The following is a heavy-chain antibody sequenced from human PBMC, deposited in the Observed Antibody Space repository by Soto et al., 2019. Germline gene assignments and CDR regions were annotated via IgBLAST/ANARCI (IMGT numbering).Heavy chain of an antibody. V-gene: IGHV3-74*01. CDR3: ARVGQGAWYFDL. Sequence: EMQLVESGGGLVQPGGSLRLSCAASGFTFISYWMHWVGQVPGKGLMWVSRIKTDGSRINYADSVQGRFTISRDNAKNTLYLEMNSLRAEDTAIYYCARVGQGAWYFDLWGRGTLVTVSS. D-gene: IGHD1-26*01. J-gene: IGHJ2*01. CDR1: GFTFISYW. CDR2: IKTDGSRI.